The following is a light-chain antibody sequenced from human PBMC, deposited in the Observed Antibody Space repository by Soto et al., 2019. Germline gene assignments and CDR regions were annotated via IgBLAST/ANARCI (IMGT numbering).Light chain of an antibody. Sequence: SYELTPPPSVSVAPGQTARITCGGNNIGGKSVHWYQQKPGQGPVLVVYDDSDRPSGIPERFSGSNSVNTATLTISRVAAGDEADYYCQVWESSRGAFGTGTKVTVL. CDR1: NIGGKS. J-gene: IGLJ1*01. CDR3: QVWESSRGA. CDR2: DDS. V-gene: IGLV3-21*02.